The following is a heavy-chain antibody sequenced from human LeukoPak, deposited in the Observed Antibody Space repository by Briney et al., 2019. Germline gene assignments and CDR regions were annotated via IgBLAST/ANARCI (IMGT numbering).Heavy chain of an antibody. CDR1: GFTFSSYA. D-gene: IGHD1-20*01. V-gene: IGHV3-30-3*01. CDR2: ISYDGSNK. CDR3: ARVDGNWNYDYYYMDV. J-gene: IGHJ6*03. Sequence: GGSLRLSCAASGFTFSSYAMHWVRQAPGKGLEWVAVISYDGSNKYYADSVKGRFTISRDNSKNTLYLQMNSLRAEDTAVYYCARVDGNWNYDYYYMDVWGKGTTVTVSS.